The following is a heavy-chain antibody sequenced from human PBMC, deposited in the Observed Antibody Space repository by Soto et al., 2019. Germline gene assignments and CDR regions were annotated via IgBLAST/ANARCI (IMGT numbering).Heavy chain of an antibody. J-gene: IGHJ4*02. V-gene: IGHV1-18*01. CDR1: GYIFTSYG. Sequence: GPEVKKPGASVKLSCKASGYIFTSYGIGWVRQAPGQGLEWMGWISAFKGYTKYPQRLQGRVTMTTDTPTSTAYMELRSLRSDDTAVYYCARVDDYYDSSGHYFTFFNYWGQGSLVTVSS. D-gene: IGHD3-22*01. CDR3: ARVDDYYDSSGHYFTFFNY. CDR2: ISAFKGYT.